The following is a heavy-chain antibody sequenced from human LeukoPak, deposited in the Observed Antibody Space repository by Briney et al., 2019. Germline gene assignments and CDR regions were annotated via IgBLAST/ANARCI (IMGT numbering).Heavy chain of an antibody. CDR3: ARDLGPSGGFIY. Sequence: SETLSLTCTVSGGSISSYYWSWIRQPPGKGLEWIGYISYSGSTYYNPSLKSRVTISVDTSTNQFSLKLSSVTAADTAVYYCARDLGPSGGFIYWGQGTLVTVSS. V-gene: IGHV4-59*01. D-gene: IGHD3-16*01. CDR1: GGSISSYY. CDR2: ISYSGST. J-gene: IGHJ4*02.